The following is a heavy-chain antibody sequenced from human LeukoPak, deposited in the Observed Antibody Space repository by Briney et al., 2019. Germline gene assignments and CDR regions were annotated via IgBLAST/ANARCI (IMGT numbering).Heavy chain of an antibody. CDR1: GYTFTSYD. V-gene: IGHV1-8*01. D-gene: IGHD6-19*01. CDR2: MNPISGNT. J-gene: IGHJ4*02. Sequence: ASVKVSRKASGYTFTSYDINWVRQATGQGLEWMGWMNPISGNTGYAQKFQGRVTMTWNTSISTAYMELSSLRSEDTAVYYCARGKWLVPFEYWGQGTLLTVSS. CDR3: ARGKWLVPFEY.